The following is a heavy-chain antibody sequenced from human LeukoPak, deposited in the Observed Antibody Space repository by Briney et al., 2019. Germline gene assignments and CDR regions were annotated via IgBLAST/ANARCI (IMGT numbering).Heavy chain of an antibody. J-gene: IGHJ4*02. CDR2: ISAYNGNT. V-gene: IGHV1-18*01. CDR1: GYTFTSYG. CDR3: ARVVGQDYGGNSGSVSLDY. D-gene: IGHD4-23*01. Sequence: ASVKVSCKASGYTFTSYGISWVRQAPGQGLEWMGWISAYNGNTNHAQKLQGRVTMTTDTSTSTAYMELRSLRSDDTAVYYCARVVGQDYGGNSGSVSLDYWGQGTLVTVSS.